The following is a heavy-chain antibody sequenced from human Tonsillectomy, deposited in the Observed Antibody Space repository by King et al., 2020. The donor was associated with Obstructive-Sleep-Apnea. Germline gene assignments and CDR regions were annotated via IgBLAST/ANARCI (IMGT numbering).Heavy chain of an antibody. CDR3: ASSGTALP. V-gene: IGHV4-38-2*02. J-gene: IGHJ5*02. CDR1: GYSITSGFY. Sequence: VQLQESGPGLVKPSETLSLTCTVSGYSITSGFYWGWVRQPPGKGLEWIGSIYHTGSTYYNPSLKSRVTISVDTSKNQFSLRLNSVTAADTAVYYCASSGTALPWGQGALVTVSS. D-gene: IGHD2-21*02. CDR2: IYHTGST.